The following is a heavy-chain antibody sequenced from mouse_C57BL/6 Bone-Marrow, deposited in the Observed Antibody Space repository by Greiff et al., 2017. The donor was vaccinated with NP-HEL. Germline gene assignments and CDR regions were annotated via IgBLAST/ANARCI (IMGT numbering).Heavy chain of an antibody. CDR2: IYPGSGST. J-gene: IGHJ3*01. CDR1: GYTFTSYW. V-gene: IGHV1-55*01. Sequence: QVQLQQPGAELVKPGASVKMSCKASGYTFTSYWITWVKQRPGQGLEWIGDIYPGSGSTNYNEKFKSKATLTVDTSSSTAYMQLSSLTSEDSAVYDCALMYYYGSSSAWLAYWGQGTLVTVSA. D-gene: IGHD1-1*01. CDR3: ALMYYYGSSSAWLAY.